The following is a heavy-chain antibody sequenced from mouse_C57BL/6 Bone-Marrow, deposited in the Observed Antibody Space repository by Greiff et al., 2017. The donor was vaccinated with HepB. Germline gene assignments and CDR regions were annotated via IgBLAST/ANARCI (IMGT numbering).Heavy chain of an antibody. D-gene: IGHD1-1*01. CDR3: ARHLWYGSRYWYFDV. J-gene: IGHJ1*03. CDR2: FYPGSGSI. Sequence: VKLMESGAELVKPGASVKLSCKASGYTFTEYTIHWVKQRSGQGLEWIGWFYPGSGSIKYNEKFKDKATLTADKSSSTVYMELSRLTSEDSAVYFCARHLWYGSRYWYFDVWGTGTTVTVSS. CDR1: GYTFTEYT. V-gene: IGHV1-62-2*01.